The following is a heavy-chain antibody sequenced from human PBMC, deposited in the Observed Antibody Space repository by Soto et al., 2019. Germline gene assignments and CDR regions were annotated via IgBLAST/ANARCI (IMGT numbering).Heavy chain of an antibody. CDR1: GGTFTSIA. V-gene: IGHV1-69*01. Sequence: QVHLVQSSAEVKKPGSSVKVSCKASGGTFTSIAFSWVRQAPGQGLEWMGGIIPVLGTPNYAQKFQARVTITAVASTTTVHMELSSLRSDVTAVYYCASSAGLDHLLNYYGLNVWGQGTTVTV. CDR3: ASSAGLDHLLNYYGLNV. D-gene: IGHD6-13*01. CDR2: IIPVLGTP. J-gene: IGHJ6*02.